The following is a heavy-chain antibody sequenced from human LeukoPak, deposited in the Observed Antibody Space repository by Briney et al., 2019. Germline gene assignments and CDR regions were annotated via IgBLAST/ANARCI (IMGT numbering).Heavy chain of an antibody. CDR2: IIPIFGTA. Sequence: SVKVSCTASGGTFSSYAISCVRQAPGHGLEWRGGIIPIFGTANYAQKFQGRVTTTADESTSTAYMELSSLRSEDTAVYYCARELLTWSDPYYYYYMDVWGKGTTVTVSS. J-gene: IGHJ6*03. CDR1: GGTFSSYA. CDR3: ARELLTWSDPYYYYYMDV. D-gene: IGHD3-3*01. V-gene: IGHV1-69*01.